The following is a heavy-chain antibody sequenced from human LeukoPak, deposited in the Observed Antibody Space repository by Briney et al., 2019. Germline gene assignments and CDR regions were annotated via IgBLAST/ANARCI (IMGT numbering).Heavy chain of an antibody. Sequence: GGSLRLSCAGSGFIFRDVWMSWVRQAPGKGLEWVGRIKSKSDGGTIDYAAPVKGRLNMSRDDSKKTFSLEMNNLKTEDTGVYYCTTDLDYWGQGTLVTVSS. J-gene: IGHJ4*02. CDR3: TTDLDY. V-gene: IGHV3-15*01. CDR2: IKSKSDGGTI. CDR1: GFIFRDVW.